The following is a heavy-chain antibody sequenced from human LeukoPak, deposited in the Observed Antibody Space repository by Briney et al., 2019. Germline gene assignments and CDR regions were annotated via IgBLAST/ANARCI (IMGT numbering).Heavy chain of an antibody. D-gene: IGHD3-10*01. CDR1: GYSFTSYW. CDR2: INPGDSDT. J-gene: IGHJ3*02. V-gene: IGHV5-51*01. CDR3: ARRAVREGDAFDI. Sequence: KPGESLKISCKGSGYSFTSYWIGWVRQMPGKGLEWMGIINPGDSDTSYSPSFQGEVTISADKSSSPAYLQWSSLKASATAMYFCARRAVREGDAFDIWGQGTMVTVSS.